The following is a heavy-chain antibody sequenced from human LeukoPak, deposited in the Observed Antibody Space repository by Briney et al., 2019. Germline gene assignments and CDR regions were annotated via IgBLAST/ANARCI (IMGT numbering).Heavy chain of an antibody. CDR2: IRYDGSNK. J-gene: IGHJ4*02. D-gene: IGHD2-21*02. CDR1: GFTFSSYG. V-gene: IGHV3-30*02. CDR3: AKDPRQVVTGLDY. Sequence: GGSLRLSCAASGFTFSSYGMHRVRQAPGKGLEWVAFIRYDGSNKYYADSVKGRFTISRDNSKNTLYLQMNSLRAEDTAVYYCAKDPRQVVTGLDYWGQGTLVTVSS.